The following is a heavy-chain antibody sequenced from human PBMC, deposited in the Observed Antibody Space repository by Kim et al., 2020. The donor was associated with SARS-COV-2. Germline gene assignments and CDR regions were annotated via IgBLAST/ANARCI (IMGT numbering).Heavy chain of an antibody. J-gene: IGHJ4*02. CDR3: ARSPDAYYYFDS. CDR1: GGTFHSYA. D-gene: IGHD2-21*01. CDR2: IIPMLGRP. Sequence: SVKVSCKASGGTFHSYAMNWVRQAPGQGPEWMGRIIPMLGRPYYTQKFQGRVTMTADTSTSTVYMELTSLKSEDTAVYYCARSPDAYYYFDSWGQGTLVTVSS. V-gene: IGHV1-69*04.